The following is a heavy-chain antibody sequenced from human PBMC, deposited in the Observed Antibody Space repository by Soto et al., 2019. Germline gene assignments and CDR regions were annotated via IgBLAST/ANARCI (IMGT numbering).Heavy chain of an antibody. V-gene: IGHV4-31*03. J-gene: IGHJ5*01. D-gene: IGHD6-13*01. Sequence: SLTCTVSGGSISSGGYYWSWIRQHPGKGLEWIGYIYYSGSTYYNPSLKSRVTISVDTSKNQFSLKLSSVTAADTAVYYCASTFRESSRYFPTSWGHGTLVTVSS. CDR3: ASTFRESSRYFPTS. CDR2: IYYSGST. CDR1: GGSISSGGYY.